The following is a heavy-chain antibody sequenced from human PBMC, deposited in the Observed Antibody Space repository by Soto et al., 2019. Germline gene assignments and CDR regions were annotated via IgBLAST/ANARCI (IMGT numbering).Heavy chain of an antibody. D-gene: IGHD4-17*01. CDR2: IYPGDSDT. J-gene: IGHJ6*02. V-gene: IGHV5-51*01. CDR1: GYGFTSYW. Sequence: GESLKISCKGSGYGFTSYWIGWVRQMPGKGLEWMGIIYPGDSDTRYSPSFQGQVTISADKSISTAYLQWSSLKASDTAMYYCARHGTTVTTLDYYDGMDVWGQGTTVTVSS. CDR3: ARHGTTVTTLDYYDGMDV.